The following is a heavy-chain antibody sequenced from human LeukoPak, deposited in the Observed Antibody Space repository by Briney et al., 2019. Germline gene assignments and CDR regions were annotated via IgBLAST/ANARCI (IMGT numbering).Heavy chain of an antibody. CDR1: GGSISSSSYY. CDR3: ARLSQLTYLTGVAAAGPVTRVEFDY. Sequence: KPSETLSLTCTVSGGSISSSSYYWGWIRQPPGKGLEWIGSIYYSGSTYYNPSLKSRVTISVDTSKNQFSLKLSSVTAADTAVYYCARLSQLTYLTGVAAAGPVTRVEFDYWGQGTLVTVSS. J-gene: IGHJ4*02. V-gene: IGHV4-39*07. CDR2: IYYSGST. D-gene: IGHD6-13*01.